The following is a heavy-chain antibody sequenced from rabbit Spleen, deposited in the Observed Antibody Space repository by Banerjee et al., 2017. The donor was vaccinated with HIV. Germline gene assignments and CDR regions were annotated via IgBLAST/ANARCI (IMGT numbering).Heavy chain of an antibody. CDR2: IDPVFGIT. CDR1: GFTLSSYY. CDR3: VRDQAGYAGYGPYYFNL. V-gene: IGHV1S7*01. J-gene: IGHJ4*01. Sequence: QLEESAGGLVQPGGSLKLSCKASGFTLSSYYMNWVRQAPGKGLEWIGYIDPVFGITYYANWVNGRFSISRENAQNTVYLQLSSLTAADTATYFCVRDQAGYAGYGPYYFNLWGPGTLVTVS. D-gene: IGHD7-1*01.